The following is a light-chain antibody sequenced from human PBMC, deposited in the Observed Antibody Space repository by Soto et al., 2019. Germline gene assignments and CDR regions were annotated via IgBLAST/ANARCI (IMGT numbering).Light chain of an antibody. CDR3: QQYGGSRWT. J-gene: IGKJ1*01. CDR1: QNVSSTN. Sequence: EIVLTQSPGTLSLSPGERATLSCRASQNVSSTNLAWSQQKPGQAPRLLIYGASNRATGIPDRFSGSGSGTDFTLTIIRLEPEDFAVYYCQQYGGSRWTFGQGTKVDIK. V-gene: IGKV3-20*01. CDR2: GAS.